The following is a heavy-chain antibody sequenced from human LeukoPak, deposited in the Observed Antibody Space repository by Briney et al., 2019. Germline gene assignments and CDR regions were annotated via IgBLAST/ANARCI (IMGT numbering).Heavy chain of an antibody. J-gene: IGHJ2*01. D-gene: IGHD3-9*01. CDR3: ASILYDILTGLYWYFDL. CDR2: IYYSGST. CDR1: GGSISSSSYY. V-gene: IGHV4-39*07. Sequence: PSETLSLTCTVSGGSISSSSYYWGWIRQPPGKGLEWIGSIYYSGSTYYNPSLKSRVTISVDTSKNQFSLKLSSVTAADTAVYYCASILYDILTGLYWYFDLWGRGTLVTVSS.